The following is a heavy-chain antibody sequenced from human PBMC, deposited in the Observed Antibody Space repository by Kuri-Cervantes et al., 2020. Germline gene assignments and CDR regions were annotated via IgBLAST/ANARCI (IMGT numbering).Heavy chain of an antibody. CDR3: AKVLRGYYGSGGPFDY. Sequence: GESLKISCAASGFTFSSYSMNWVRQAPGKGLERVSSISSSSSYIYYADSVKGRFTISRHNSKNTLYLQMNSLRAEDTAVYYCAKVLRGYYGSGGPFDYWGQGTLVTVSS. D-gene: IGHD3-10*01. CDR2: ISSSSSYI. V-gene: IGHV3-21*04. CDR1: GFTFSSYS. J-gene: IGHJ4*02.